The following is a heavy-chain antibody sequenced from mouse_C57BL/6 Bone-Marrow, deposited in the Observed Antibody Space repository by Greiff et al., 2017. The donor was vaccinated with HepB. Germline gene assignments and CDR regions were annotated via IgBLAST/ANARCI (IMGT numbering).Heavy chain of an antibody. CDR1: GYTFTDYN. J-gene: IGHJ3*01. Sequence: VQLKESGPELVKPGASVKMSCKASGYTFTDYNMHWVKQSHGKSLEWIGYINPNNGGTSYNQKFKVKATLTVNKSSSTAYMELRSLTSEDSAVYYWARDDGSSLAWFAYWGQGTLVTVSA. V-gene: IGHV1-22*01. CDR3: ARDDGSSLAWFAY. D-gene: IGHD1-1*01. CDR2: INPNNGGT.